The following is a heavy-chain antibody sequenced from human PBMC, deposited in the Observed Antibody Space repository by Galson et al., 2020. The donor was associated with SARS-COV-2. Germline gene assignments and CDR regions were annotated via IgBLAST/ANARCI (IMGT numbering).Heavy chain of an antibody. V-gene: IGHV2-70*11. J-gene: IGHJ3*01. D-gene: IGHD6-13*01. CDR1: GFSLSTSGMC. CDR3: ARDKDIAAAALDAFDF. CDR2: IDWDDDK. Sequence: VSGPTLVKPTQTLTLTCTFSGFSLSTSGMCVSWIRQPPGKALEWLARIDWDDDKYYSTSLKTRLTISKDTSKNQVVLTMTNMDPVDTAIYYCARDKDIAAAALDAFDFWGQGTMVTVSS.